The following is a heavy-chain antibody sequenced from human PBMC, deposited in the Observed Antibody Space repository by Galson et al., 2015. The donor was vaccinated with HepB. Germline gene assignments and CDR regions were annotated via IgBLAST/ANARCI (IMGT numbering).Heavy chain of an antibody. CDR3: AKDQGGSSRDYYYGMDV. D-gene: IGHD1-26*01. CDR1: GFTFSSYG. J-gene: IGHJ6*02. V-gene: IGHV3-30*18. CDR2: ISYDGSNK. Sequence: SLRLSCAASGFTFSSYGMHWVRQAPGKGLEWVAVISYDGSNKYYADSVKGRFTISRDNSKNTLYLQMNSLRAEDTAVYYCAKDQGGSSRDYYYGMDVWGQGTTVTVSS.